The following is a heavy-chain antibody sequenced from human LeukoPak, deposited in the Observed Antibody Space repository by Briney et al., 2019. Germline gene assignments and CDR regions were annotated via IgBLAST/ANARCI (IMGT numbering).Heavy chain of an antibody. CDR1: GFTFRSYW. D-gene: IGHD3-10*01. V-gene: IGHV3-74*01. CDR3: ARDRGGSAFDI. Sequence: GGSLRLSCAPSGFTFRSYWMHRVRQAPGKGLVWVSRINSDGSSTSYADSVKGRFTISRDNAKNTLYLQMNSLRAEDTAVYHCARDRGGSAFDILGQGTMVTVSS. J-gene: IGHJ3*02. CDR2: INSDGSST.